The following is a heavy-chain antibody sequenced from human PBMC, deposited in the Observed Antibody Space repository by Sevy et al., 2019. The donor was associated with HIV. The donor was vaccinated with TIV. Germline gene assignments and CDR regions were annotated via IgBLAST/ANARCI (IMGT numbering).Heavy chain of an antibody. CDR3: ARLLGNRDYYYYGMDV. V-gene: IGHV3-20*04. D-gene: IGHD7-27*01. J-gene: IGHJ6*02. CDR2: INWNGGST. CDR1: GFTFDDYG. Sequence: GGSLRLTCAASGFTFDDYGMSWVRQAPGKGLEWVSGINWNGGSTGYADSVKGRFTISRDNAKNSLYLQMNSLRAEDTALYYCARLLGNRDYYYYGMDVWAQGTTVTVSS.